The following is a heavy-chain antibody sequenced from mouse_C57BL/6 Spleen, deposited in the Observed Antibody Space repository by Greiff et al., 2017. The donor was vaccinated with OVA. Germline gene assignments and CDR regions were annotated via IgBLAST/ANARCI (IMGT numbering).Heavy chain of an antibody. D-gene: IGHD4-1*01. CDR3: AALWEDYFDY. J-gene: IGHJ2*01. V-gene: IGHV1-76*01. CDR1: GYTFTDYY. CDR2: IYPGSGNT. Sequence: VQLQQSGAELVRPGASVKLSCKASGYTFTDYYINWVKQRPGQGLEWIARIYPGSGNTYYNEKFKGKATLTAEKSSSTAYMQLSSLTSEDSAVYFCAALWEDYFDYWGQGTTLTVSS.